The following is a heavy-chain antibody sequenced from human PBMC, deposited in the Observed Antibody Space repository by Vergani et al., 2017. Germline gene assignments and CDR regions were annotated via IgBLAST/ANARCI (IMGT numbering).Heavy chain of an antibody. V-gene: IGHV4-61*05. CDR1: GGSISSSSYY. D-gene: IGHD3-3*01. CDR2: IYYSGST. CDR3: ARDGSTGYDFWSGYFIGWFDP. J-gene: IGHJ5*02. Sequence: QLQLQESGPGLVKPSETLSLTCTVSGGSISSSSYYWGWIRQPPGKGLEWIGYIYYSGSTNYNPSLKSRVTISVDTSKNQFSLKLSSVTAADTAVYYCARDGSTGYDFWSGYFIGWFDPWGQGTLVTVSS.